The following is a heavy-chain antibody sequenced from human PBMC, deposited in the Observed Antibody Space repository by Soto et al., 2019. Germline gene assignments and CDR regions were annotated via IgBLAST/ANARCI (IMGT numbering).Heavy chain of an antibody. D-gene: IGHD3-22*01. Sequence: ASVKVSCKASGGTFSSYAISWVRQAPGQGLEWMGGIIPIFGTANYAQKFQGRVTITADESTSTAYMELSSLRSEDTAVYYCARDRYDSSGYYYDVFDYWGQGTLVTVSS. CDR2: IIPIFGTA. CDR3: ARDRYDSSGYYYDVFDY. CDR1: GGTFSSYA. J-gene: IGHJ4*02. V-gene: IGHV1-69*13.